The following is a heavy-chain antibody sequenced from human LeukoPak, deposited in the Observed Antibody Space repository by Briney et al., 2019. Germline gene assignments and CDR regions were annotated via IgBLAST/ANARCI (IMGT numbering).Heavy chain of an antibody. CDR2: INPNSGGT. D-gene: IGHD1-26*01. Sequence: ASVKVSCKASGCTFTGYYMHWVRQAPGQGLEWMGWINPNSGGTNYAQKFQGRVTMTRDTSISTAYMELSRLRSDDTAVYYCASSLARATTQTGFDYWGQGTLVTVSS. V-gene: IGHV1-2*02. J-gene: IGHJ4*02. CDR1: GCTFTGYY. CDR3: ASSLARATTQTGFDY.